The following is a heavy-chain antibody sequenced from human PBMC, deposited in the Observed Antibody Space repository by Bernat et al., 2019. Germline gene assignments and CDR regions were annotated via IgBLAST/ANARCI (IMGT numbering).Heavy chain of an antibody. Sequence: EVQLVESGGGLVQPGGSLRLSCTASGFTFSTYWMTWVRQAPGKGLEWVASIKQDGSEKYYLDSVKGRFTISRDNTKNSLYLDMNSLRGEDTAVYYCATRPRQPESWGQGTLVTVSS. D-gene: IGHD6-13*01. J-gene: IGHJ4*02. CDR2: IKQDGSEK. CDR1: GFTFSTYW. V-gene: IGHV3-7*01. CDR3: ATRPRQPES.